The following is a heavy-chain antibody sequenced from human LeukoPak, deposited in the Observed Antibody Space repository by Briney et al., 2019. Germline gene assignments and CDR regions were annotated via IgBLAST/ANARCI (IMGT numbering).Heavy chain of an antibody. J-gene: IGHJ3*02. V-gene: IGHV1-69*05. CDR3: ANTRGYYDILTGYPQDAFDI. CDR2: IIPIFGTA. CDR1: GATFSSYA. Sequence: SVKVSCKAAGATFSSYAISWVRQAPGQGLEWMGRIIPIFGTANYAQKFQGRVTITTDESTSTAYMELSSLRSEDTAVYYCANTRGYYDILTGYPQDAFDIWGQGTMVTVSS. D-gene: IGHD3-9*01.